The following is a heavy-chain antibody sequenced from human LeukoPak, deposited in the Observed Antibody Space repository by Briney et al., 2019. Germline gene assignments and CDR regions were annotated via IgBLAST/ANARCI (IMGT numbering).Heavy chain of an antibody. Sequence: ASAKVSCKASGYTFTSYAMNWVRQAPGQGLEWMGWINTNTGNPTYAQGFTGRFVFSLDTSVSTAYLQISSLKAEDTAVYYCAREYIAVASKIDFDYWGQGTLVTVSS. CDR1: GYTFTSYA. CDR2: INTNTGNP. CDR3: AREYIAVASKIDFDY. D-gene: IGHD6-19*01. J-gene: IGHJ4*02. V-gene: IGHV7-4-1*02.